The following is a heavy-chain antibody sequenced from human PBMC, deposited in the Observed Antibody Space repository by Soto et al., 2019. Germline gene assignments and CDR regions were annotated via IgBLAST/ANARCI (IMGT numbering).Heavy chain of an antibody. Sequence: QVQLVESGGGVVQPGRSLRLSCAASGFIFSSYGMHWVRQAPGKGLECVAFIWYDGSNKYYGDSVKGRFTISRDNSKNTLYLQMNSLRAEDTAVYYCARSLEMAAMDYWDQGTLVTVTS. J-gene: IGHJ4*02. V-gene: IGHV3-33*01. CDR1: GFIFSSYG. D-gene: IGHD2-2*01. CDR2: IWYDGSNK. CDR3: ARSLEMAAMDY.